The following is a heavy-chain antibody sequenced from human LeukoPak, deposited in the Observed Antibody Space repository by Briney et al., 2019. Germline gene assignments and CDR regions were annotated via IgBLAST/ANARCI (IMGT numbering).Heavy chain of an antibody. CDR3: ARLSIAAAGLFDY. D-gene: IGHD6-13*01. Sequence: GESLKISCTGSGYSFTSYWIGWVRQMPGKGLEWMGIIYPGDSDTRYSPSFQGQVTISADKSISTAYLQWSSLKAPDTAMYYCARLSIAAAGLFDYWGQGTLVTVSS. CDR1: GYSFTSYW. CDR2: IYPGDSDT. J-gene: IGHJ4*02. V-gene: IGHV5-51*01.